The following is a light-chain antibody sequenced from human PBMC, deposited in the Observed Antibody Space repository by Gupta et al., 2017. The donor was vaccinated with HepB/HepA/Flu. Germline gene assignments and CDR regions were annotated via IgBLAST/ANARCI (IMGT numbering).Light chain of an antibody. J-gene: IGKJ1*01. Sequence: EIVLTQSPATLSVSPGERATLSCRASQSVSNYLAWNQQKPGQAPRLLIHDASNRATGIPARFSGSGSGTGFTLTISSLEPEDFAVYYCQQRSNWPWTFGQGTKVEIK. CDR1: QSVSNY. CDR3: QQRSNWPWT. CDR2: DAS. V-gene: IGKV3-11*01.